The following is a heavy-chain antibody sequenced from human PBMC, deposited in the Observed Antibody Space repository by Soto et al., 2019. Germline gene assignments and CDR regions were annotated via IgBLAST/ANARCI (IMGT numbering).Heavy chain of an antibody. V-gene: IGHV1-69*02. J-gene: IGHJ6*03. CDR2: IIPILGIA. CDR1: GGTFSSYT. Sequence: SVKVSCKASGGTFSSYTISWVRQAPGQGLEWMGRIIPILGIANYAQKFQGRVTIAADKSTSTAYMELSSLRSEDTAVYYCARGYCSSTSCYGGGYYYYYMDVWGKGTTVTVSS. D-gene: IGHD2-2*01. CDR3: ARGYCSSTSCYGGGYYYYYMDV.